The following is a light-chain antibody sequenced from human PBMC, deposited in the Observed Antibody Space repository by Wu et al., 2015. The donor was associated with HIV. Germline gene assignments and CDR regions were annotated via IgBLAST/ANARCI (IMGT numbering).Light chain of an antibody. Sequence: EIVMTQSPATLSVSPGERATLSCRASQSVSSNLAWYQQKPGQAPRLLIYGASTRATGIPARFSGSGSGTEFTLTISSLEPEDFAVYYCQQRGSWPWTFGQGTKVEIK. CDR1: QSVSSN. V-gene: IGKV3-15*01. J-gene: IGKJ1*01. CDR3: QQRGSWPWT. CDR2: GAS.